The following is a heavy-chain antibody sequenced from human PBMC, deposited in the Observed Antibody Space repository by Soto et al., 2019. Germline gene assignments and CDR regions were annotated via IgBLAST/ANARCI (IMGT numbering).Heavy chain of an antibody. CDR2: VSFDGTNK. CDR3: ANGDSSGFEYFQS. J-gene: IGHJ1*01. V-gene: IGHV3-30*18. D-gene: IGHD3-22*01. CDR1: GFTFSSHG. Sequence: QVHLVESGGGVVQPGMTLRLSCTASGFTFSSHGMHWVRQAPGKGLEWVAVVSFDGTNKNYADSVRGRFTISRDNSKNTLYLQMSSLRAEDTAVYYCANGDSSGFEYFQSWGQGTLVTVSS.